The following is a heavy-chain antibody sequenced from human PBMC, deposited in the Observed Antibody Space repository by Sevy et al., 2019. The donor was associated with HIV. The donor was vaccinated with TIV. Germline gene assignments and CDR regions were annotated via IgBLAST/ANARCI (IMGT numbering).Heavy chain of an antibody. D-gene: IGHD6-13*01. CDR2: ISYIGST. CDR3: VRDRIAAAGGYFDY. V-gene: IGHV4-61*01. CDR1: GGSVSSGNSY. Sequence: SETLSLTCTVSGGSVSSGNSYWSWIRPPPGKGLEWIGYISYIGSTNYNPSLKSRVTISVDTSKNQLSLRLSSLTAADTAIYYCVRDRIAAAGGYFDYWGQGTLVTVSS. J-gene: IGHJ4*02.